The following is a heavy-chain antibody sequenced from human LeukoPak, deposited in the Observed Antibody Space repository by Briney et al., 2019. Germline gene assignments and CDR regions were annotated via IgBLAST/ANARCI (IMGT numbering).Heavy chain of an antibody. J-gene: IGHJ4*02. V-gene: IGHV1-3*04. CDR2: INTGNDHT. Sequence: ASVKVSCKTSGYTFTSFHVHWVRQAPGQGLEWMGWINTGNDHTRYSPKFQGRVTVAMGTSATTAYMELNSLTSEDTAVYYCARKSTNAGGGFDYWGQGTLVAVSS. CDR3: ARKSTNAGGGFDY. D-gene: IGHD2-8*01. CDR1: GYTFTSFH.